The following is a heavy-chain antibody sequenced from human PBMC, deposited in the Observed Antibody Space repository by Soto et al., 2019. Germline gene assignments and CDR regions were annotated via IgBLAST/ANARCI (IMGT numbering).Heavy chain of an antibody. J-gene: IGHJ5*02. CDR3: AHSPPGLRPFDP. Sequence: GPPLVNPTQTLTLTCTFSGFSLSTSGVGVGWIRQPPGKALEWLALIFWDDNKRYSPSLKSRLTISKDTSKNQVVLTMTNMDPVDTATYYFAHSPPGLRPFDPWGQGTLVTVSS. CDR2: IFWDDNK. V-gene: IGHV2-5*02. CDR1: GFSLSTSGVG.